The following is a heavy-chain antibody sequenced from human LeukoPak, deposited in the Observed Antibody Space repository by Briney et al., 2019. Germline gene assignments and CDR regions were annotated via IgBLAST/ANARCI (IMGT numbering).Heavy chain of an antibody. CDR3: ARERGYCSGGSCYKGKGAFDM. V-gene: IGHV3-21*01. CDR2: ISSSSSYI. CDR1: GFTFSSYS. D-gene: IGHD2-15*01. Sequence: GGSLRLSCAASGFTFSSYSMNWVRQAPGKGLEWVSSISSSSSYIYYADSVKGRFTISRDNAKNSLYLQMNSLRAEDTAVYYCARERGYCSGGSCYKGKGAFDMWGQGTMVTVSS. J-gene: IGHJ3*02.